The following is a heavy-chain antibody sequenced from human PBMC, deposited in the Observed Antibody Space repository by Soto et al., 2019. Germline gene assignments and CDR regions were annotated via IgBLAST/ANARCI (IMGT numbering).Heavy chain of an antibody. CDR2: IYYSGST. V-gene: IGHV4-39*01. Sequence: PSETLSLTCTVSGGSISSSSYYWGWIRQPPGKGLEWIGSIYYSGSTYYNPSLKSRVTISVDTSKNQFSLKLSSVTAADTAVYYCARPLVGATAIFEYWGQGTLVTVSS. D-gene: IGHD1-26*01. J-gene: IGHJ4*02. CDR1: GGSISSSSYY. CDR3: ARPLVGATAIFEY.